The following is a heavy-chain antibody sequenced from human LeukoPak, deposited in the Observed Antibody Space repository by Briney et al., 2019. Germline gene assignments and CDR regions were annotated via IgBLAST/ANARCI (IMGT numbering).Heavy chain of an antibody. V-gene: IGHV3-23*01. J-gene: IGHJ3*02. CDR1: GFTFSSYA. CDR2: ISSSSSYI. D-gene: IGHD2-15*01. Sequence: GGSLRLSCAASGFTFSSYAMSWVRQAPGKGLEWVSSISSSSSYIYYADSVKGRFTISRDNSKNTLYLQMNSLRAEDTALYYCAKAPPPYCSGGSCFDAFDIWGQGTMVTVSS. CDR3: AKAPPPYCSGGSCFDAFDI.